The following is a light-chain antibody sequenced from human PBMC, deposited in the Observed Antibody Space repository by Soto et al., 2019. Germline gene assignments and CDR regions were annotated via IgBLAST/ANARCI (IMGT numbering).Light chain of an antibody. CDR3: QQYSGSPPLT. J-gene: IGKJ4*01. Sequence: ENVLTQSPGTLSLSPGERATLSCRASQSISSSYLAWYQQKPGQPPRLLMYGASNRATGIPDRFSGSGCGTDFTLTISRMEPEDFAVYYCQQYSGSPPLTFGGGTKVEIK. V-gene: IGKV3-20*01. CDR2: GAS. CDR1: QSISSSY.